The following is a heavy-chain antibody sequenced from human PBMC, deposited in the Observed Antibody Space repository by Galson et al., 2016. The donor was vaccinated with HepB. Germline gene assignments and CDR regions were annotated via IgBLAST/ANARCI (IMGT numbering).Heavy chain of an antibody. D-gene: IGHD1-14*01. V-gene: IGHV5-51*01. CDR1: GYRFTNYW. Sequence: QSGAEVKKPGESLKISCKGSGYRFTNYWIGWVRQMPGKGLEWMGIIYPGDSDTRYSPSFQGQVTISADKSISTAYLQWSSLKASDTAMYYCARNGGVPGTGDKDHYYGMDVWGQGTTVTVSS. J-gene: IGHJ6*02. CDR2: IYPGDSDT. CDR3: ARNGGVPGTGDKDHYYGMDV.